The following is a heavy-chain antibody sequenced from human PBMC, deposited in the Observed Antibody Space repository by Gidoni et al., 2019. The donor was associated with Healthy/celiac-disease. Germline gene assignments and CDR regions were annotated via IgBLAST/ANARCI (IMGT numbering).Heavy chain of an antibody. D-gene: IGHD6-19*01. J-gene: IGHJ3*02. CDR2: ISGSGGST. CDR3: AKAPYSSGWSAGVLTAFDI. CDR1: GFTFSSYA. Sequence: EVQLLESGGGLVQPGGSLRLSCAASGFTFSSYAMSWVRQAPGKGLEWVSAISGSGGSTYYADSVKGRFTISRDNSKNTLYLQMNSLRAEDTAVYYCAKAPYSSGWSAGVLTAFDIWGQGTMVTVSS. V-gene: IGHV3-23*01.